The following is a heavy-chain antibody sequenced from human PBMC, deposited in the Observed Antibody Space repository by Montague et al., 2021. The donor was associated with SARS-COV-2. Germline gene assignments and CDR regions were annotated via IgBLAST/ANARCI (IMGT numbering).Heavy chain of an antibody. CDR2: IDWDDDK. D-gene: IGHD3-16*02. Sequence: PGLVKPTQTLTLTCTFSGFSLSTSGMCVSWIRQPPGKALEWLARIDWDDDKYYGTPLKTRLTISKDTSKNQVVLTMTNMDPVDTATYYCARTTMITFGGVIVPFDYWGQGTLVTVSS. V-gene: IGHV2-70*11. CDR1: GFSLSTSGMC. J-gene: IGHJ4*02. CDR3: ARTTMITFGGVIVPFDY.